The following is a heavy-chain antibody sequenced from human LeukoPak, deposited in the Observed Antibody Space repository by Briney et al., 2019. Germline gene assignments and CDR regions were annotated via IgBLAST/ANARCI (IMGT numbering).Heavy chain of an antibody. D-gene: IGHD2-2*01. J-gene: IGHJ4*02. CDR2: IYTSGGT. CDR3: ARGVVPAAPDY. Sequence: PSETLSLTCTVSGGSISSSSYYWGWIRQPPGKGLEWIGSIYTSGGTDYNPSLKSRVIMSVDTSKNHLSLKLTSVTAADTAVYYCARGVVPAAPDYWGQGTLVTVSS. V-gene: IGHV4-39*02. CDR1: GGSISSSSYY.